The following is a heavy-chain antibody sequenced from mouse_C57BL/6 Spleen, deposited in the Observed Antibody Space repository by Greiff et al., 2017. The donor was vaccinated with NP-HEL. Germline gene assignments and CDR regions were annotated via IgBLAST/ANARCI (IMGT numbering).Heavy chain of an antibody. D-gene: IGHD5-1*01. CDR1: GYTFTSYW. CDR3: ARSVPHWYFGV. CDR2: IDPSDSYT. V-gene: IGHV1-50*01. J-gene: IGHJ1*03. Sequence: VQLQQPGAELVKPGASVKLSCKASGYTFTSYWMQWVKQRPGQGLEWIGEIDPSDSYTNYNQKFKGKATLTVDTSSSTAYMQLRSLTSEDSAVYYCARSVPHWYFGVWGTGTTVTVSS.